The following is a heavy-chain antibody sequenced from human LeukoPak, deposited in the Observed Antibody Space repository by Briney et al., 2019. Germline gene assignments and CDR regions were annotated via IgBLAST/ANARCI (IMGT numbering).Heavy chain of an antibody. CDR1: GGTFSSYA. CDR2: IIPIFGTA. J-gene: IGHJ4*02. D-gene: IGHD1-26*01. CDR3: ARDQRGSYVY. Sequence: AASVKVSCKASGGTFSSYAISWVRQAPGQGLEWMGGIIPIFGTANYAQKFQGRVTITADESTSTAYMELRSLRSDDTAVYYCARDQRGSYVYWGQGTLVTVSS. V-gene: IGHV1-69*13.